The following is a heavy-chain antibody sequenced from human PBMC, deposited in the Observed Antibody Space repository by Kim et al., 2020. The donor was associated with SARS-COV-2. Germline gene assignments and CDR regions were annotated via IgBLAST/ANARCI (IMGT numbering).Heavy chain of an antibody. D-gene: IGHD2-2*01. J-gene: IGHJ4*02. CDR3: ASGSMGSTSLDY. Sequence: NYAHKLQGRVTMPPDTSPSTAYLELRSLRSDDTAVYYCASGSMGSTSLDYWGQGTLVTVSS. V-gene: IGHV1-18*01.